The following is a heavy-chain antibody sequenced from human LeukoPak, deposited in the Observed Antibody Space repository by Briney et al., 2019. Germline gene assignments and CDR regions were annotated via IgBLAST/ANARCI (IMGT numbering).Heavy chain of an antibody. CDR1: GFIFSSYA. Sequence: GGSLRLSCAASGFIFSSYAMSWVRQAPGKGLEWVSTISGSGGSTYYADPVKGRFTISRDNSKNTLYLQMNSLRAEDTAVYYCASGSGSYRTPYYYMDVWGTGTTVTVSS. D-gene: IGHD3-10*01. J-gene: IGHJ6*03. V-gene: IGHV3-23*01. CDR2: ISGSGGST. CDR3: ASGSGSYRTPYYYMDV.